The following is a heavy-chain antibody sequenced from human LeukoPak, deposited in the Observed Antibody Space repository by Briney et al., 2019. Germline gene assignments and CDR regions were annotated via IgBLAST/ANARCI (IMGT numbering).Heavy chain of an antibody. Sequence: PGGSLRLSCAASGFTFSNYSMNWVRQAPGKGLEWVAFIRYDGSNKYYADSVKGRFTISRDNSKNTLYLQMNSLRAEDTAVYYCARGYSTLDHWGQGTLVTVSS. D-gene: IGHD2/OR15-2a*01. J-gene: IGHJ4*02. CDR1: GFTFSNYS. V-gene: IGHV3-30*02. CDR2: IRYDGSNK. CDR3: ARGYSTLDH.